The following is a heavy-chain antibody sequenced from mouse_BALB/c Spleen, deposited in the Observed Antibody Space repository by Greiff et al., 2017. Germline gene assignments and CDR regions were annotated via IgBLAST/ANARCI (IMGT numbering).Heavy chain of an antibody. J-gene: IGHJ3*01. V-gene: IGHV1-12*01. Sequence: QVQLQQPGAELVKPGASVKMSCKASGYTFTSYNMHWVKQTPGQGLEWIGAIYPGNGDTSYNQKFKGKATLTADKSSSTAYMQLSSLTSEDSAIYYCARGGGDYGVAWFAYWGQGTLVTVSA. D-gene: IGHD1-1*02. CDR2: IYPGNGDT. CDR1: GYTFTSYN. CDR3: ARGGGDYGVAWFAY.